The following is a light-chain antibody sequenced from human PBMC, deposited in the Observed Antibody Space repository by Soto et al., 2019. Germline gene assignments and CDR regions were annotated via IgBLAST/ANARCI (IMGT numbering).Light chain of an antibody. CDR2: DAS. CDR3: QQYDNLPHT. J-gene: IGKJ2*01. V-gene: IGKV1-33*01. CDR1: QDISNY. Sequence: DVPMTQSPSSLSASVGDRVTITCQASQDISNYLNWYQQKPGKAPKLLIYDASNLETGVPSRFSESGSGTDFTFTISSLQPEDIATYYCQQYDNLPHTFGQGTKLEIK.